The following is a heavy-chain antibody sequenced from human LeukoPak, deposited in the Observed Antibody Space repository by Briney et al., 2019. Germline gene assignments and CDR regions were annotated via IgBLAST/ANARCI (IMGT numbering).Heavy chain of an antibody. CDR3: ARDARALNDFWSGYNDAFDI. V-gene: IGHV1-2*02. J-gene: IGHJ3*02. D-gene: IGHD3-3*01. CDR1: GYTFTGYY. Sequence: ASVKVSCKAPGYTFTGYYMHWVRQAPGQGLEWMGWINPNSGGTNYAQKFQGRVTMTRDTSISTAYMELSRLRSDDTAVYYCARDARALNDFWSGYNDAFDIWGQGTMVTVSS. CDR2: INPNSGGT.